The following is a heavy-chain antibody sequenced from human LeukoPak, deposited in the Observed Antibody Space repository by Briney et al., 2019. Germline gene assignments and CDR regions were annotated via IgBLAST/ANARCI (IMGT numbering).Heavy chain of an antibody. D-gene: IGHD6-19*01. CDR2: ISGSGGST. CDR3: AKAYSSGWYEGYYFDY. J-gene: IGHJ4*02. CDR1: GFTFSSYA. V-gene: IGHV3-23*01. Sequence: HPGGSLRLSCAASGFTFSSYAMSWVRQAPGKGLEWVSAISGSGGSTYYADSVKGRFTISRDNSKNTLYLQMNSLRAEDTAVYYCAKAYSSGWYEGYYFDYWGQGTLVTVSS.